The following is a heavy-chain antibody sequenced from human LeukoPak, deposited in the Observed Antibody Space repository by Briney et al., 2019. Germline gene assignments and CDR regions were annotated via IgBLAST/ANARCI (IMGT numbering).Heavy chain of an antibody. CDR2: TSGYNTYT. Sequence: ASVKVSCKASNNTLSNSGITWVRQAPGQGLEWMGWTSGYNTYTTYAQKLQGRVTMTTDTSTSTAYMELRSLRSDDTAVYYCARALPHRRLMDTTMEQHWFDPWGQGTLVTVSS. CDR1: NNTLSNSG. D-gene: IGHD5-18*01. V-gene: IGHV1-18*01. J-gene: IGHJ5*02. CDR3: ARALPHRRLMDTTMEQHWFDP.